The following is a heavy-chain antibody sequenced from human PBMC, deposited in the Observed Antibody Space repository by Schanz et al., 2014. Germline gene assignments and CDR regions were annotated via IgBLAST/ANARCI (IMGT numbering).Heavy chain of an antibody. CDR3: AQTRGTFMVPIDN. D-gene: IGHD3-3*02. CDR2: ISSVDRNI. Sequence: EVQLVESGGGLVKPGESLRLSCAASGFIFSAYTMNWVRQAPGKGLEWVSSISSVDRNIAYADSLKGRFTISRDNARNSLYLQLNSLRVEDSGVYVCAQTRGTFMVPIDNWGQGVRVIVSS. V-gene: IGHV3-21*01. CDR1: GFIFSAYT. J-gene: IGHJ4*02.